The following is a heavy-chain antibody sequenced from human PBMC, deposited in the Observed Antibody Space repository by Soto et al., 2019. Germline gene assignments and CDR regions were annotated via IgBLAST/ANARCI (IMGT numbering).Heavy chain of an antibody. D-gene: IGHD6-19*01. CDR2: IRNSGDTT. Sequence: DVQLVESGGGLVQPGGSLRLSCAASGFTFGAFEMNWVRQAPGKGPEWISNIRNSGDTTYYADSVKGRFSISRDNANNSLFLQMNSLRPEDTALYYCAGQGGRAWLTYFDLWGRGTLVSVSS. V-gene: IGHV3-48*03. J-gene: IGHJ2*01. CDR1: GFTFGAFE. CDR3: AGQGGRAWLTYFDL.